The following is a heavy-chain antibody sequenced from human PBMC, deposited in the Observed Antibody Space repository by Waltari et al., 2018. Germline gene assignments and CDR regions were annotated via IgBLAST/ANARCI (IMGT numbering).Heavy chain of an antibody. CDR1: GFPFSNCG. CDR2: ISGSGEST. CDR3: GKGRGGFDYRPDS. Sequence: EVQLLESGGGLVQPGGSLRLSCAASGFPFSNCGMSWVRQAPGKGLEWVSGISGSGESTYYVDSVKGRFSISRDNSKNTLYLQVNSLRAEDTAVYYCGKGRGGFDYRPDSWGQGTLLTVSS. D-gene: IGHD5-12*01. J-gene: IGHJ4*02. V-gene: IGHV3-23*01.